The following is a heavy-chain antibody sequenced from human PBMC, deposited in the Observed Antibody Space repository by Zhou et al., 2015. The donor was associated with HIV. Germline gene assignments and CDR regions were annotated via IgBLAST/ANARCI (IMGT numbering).Heavy chain of an antibody. Sequence: QVQLVQSGAEVKKPGSSVKVSCKASGGSFNTNEISWVRQAPGQGLEWMGGIIPIFETPDYAPRFRGRVTITADKSTRTAYMELSSLRSEDTAIYFCARSSVNHDDAFDLWGQGTNVIVSS. D-gene: IGHD1-14*01. CDR3: ARSSVNHDDAFDL. V-gene: IGHV1-69*06. CDR1: GGSFNTNE. J-gene: IGHJ3*01. CDR2: IIPIFETP.